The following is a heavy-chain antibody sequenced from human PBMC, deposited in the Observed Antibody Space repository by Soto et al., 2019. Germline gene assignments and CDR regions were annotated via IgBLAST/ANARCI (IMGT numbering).Heavy chain of an antibody. Sequence: QVQLVQSGAEVKKPGASVKLSCTASGYTFSHSPIHWVRQAPGQGLEWMGWVNTGTGKIQYSEKFQGRVTISMDTSATTAYVDLSSLRSEDTAMYYCATYSFSSAFDIWGQGTVVTVSS. CDR3: ATYSFSSAFDI. V-gene: IGHV1-3*04. D-gene: IGHD6-13*01. J-gene: IGHJ3*02. CDR1: GYTFSHSP. CDR2: VNTGTGKI.